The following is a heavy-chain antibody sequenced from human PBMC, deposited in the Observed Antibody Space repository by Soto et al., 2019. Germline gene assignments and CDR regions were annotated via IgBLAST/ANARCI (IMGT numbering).Heavy chain of an antibody. V-gene: IGHV3-11*01. CDR2: ISSSGSTI. CDR3: ARGRSDDILTGYYYYGMDV. Sequence: GGSLRLSCAASGFTFSDYYMSWIRQAPGKGLEWVSYISSSGSTIYYADSVKGRFTISRDNAKKSLYLQMNSLRAEDTAAYYCARGRSDDILTGYYYYGMDVWGQGTTVTVSS. CDR1: GFTFSDYY. D-gene: IGHD3-9*01. J-gene: IGHJ6*02.